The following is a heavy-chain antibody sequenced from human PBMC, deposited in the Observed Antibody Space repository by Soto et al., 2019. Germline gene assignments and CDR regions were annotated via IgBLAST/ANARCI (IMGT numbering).Heavy chain of an antibody. CDR2: MNPNSGNT. Sequence: QVPLVQSGAEVKKPGASVKVSCKASGYTFTSYDINWVRQATGQGLEWMGWMNPNSGNTGYAQKFQGRVTMTRNTSISTAYTELSSLRSEDTAVYYCARVGGDSSGWPLGFDYWGQGTLVTVSS. J-gene: IGHJ4*02. D-gene: IGHD6-19*01. CDR3: ARVGGDSSGWPLGFDY. V-gene: IGHV1-8*01. CDR1: GYTFTSYD.